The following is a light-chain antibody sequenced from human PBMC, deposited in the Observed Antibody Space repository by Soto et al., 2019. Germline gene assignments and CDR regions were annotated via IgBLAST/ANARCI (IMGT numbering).Light chain of an antibody. V-gene: IGKV3-20*01. J-gene: IGKJ1*01. CDR3: QQYHSSPRT. CDR1: QRVSRH. Sequence: TESAIPLSLSPSSLSTPACGASQRVSRHLAWYQQKPGQAPRLLIYGASTRATGIPARFSGSGSGTDFTLTISRLEPEDFAAYYCQQYHSSPRTFGQGTKVAIK. CDR2: GAS.